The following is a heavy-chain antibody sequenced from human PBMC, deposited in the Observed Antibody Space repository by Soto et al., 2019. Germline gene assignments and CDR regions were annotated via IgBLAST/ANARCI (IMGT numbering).Heavy chain of an antibody. CDR2: ISAYNGNT. J-gene: IGHJ4*02. CDR3: ARDIDPSRFLEWTSIDY. CDR1: GYTFTDYA. V-gene: IGHV1-18*01. D-gene: IGHD3-3*01. Sequence: ASVKVSCKASGYTFTDYAITWVRQAPGQGLEWMGWISAYNGNTNYAQKLQGRVTMTTDTSTSTAYMDLRSLRSDDTAVYYCARDIDPSRFLEWTSIDYWGQGTLVTVSS.